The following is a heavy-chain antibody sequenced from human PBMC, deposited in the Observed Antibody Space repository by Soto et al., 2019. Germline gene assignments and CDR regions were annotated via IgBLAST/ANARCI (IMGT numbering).Heavy chain of an antibody. D-gene: IGHD1-26*01. CDR1: GGSISSTSSY. Sequence: SETLSLTCTVSGGSISSTSSYWGWIRQPPGKGLEWIGSIYYSGSTYYNPSLKSRVSVSVDTSTNQFSLKLSSVTAADTAMYYCARGLVGATTPDYWGQGTLVTVSS. CDR3: ARGLVGATTPDY. V-gene: IGHV4-39*01. J-gene: IGHJ4*02. CDR2: IYYSGST.